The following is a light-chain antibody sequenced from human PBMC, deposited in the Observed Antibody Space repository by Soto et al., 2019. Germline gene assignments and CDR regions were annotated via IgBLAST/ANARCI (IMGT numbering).Light chain of an antibody. Sequence: ARTQCEAKLSVSPWNIATLVGRASQSVGNDLAWYQQKPGQPPRLLIYEASTRATGIPARFSGSQSGTEFTLTISSLQSEDFAVYSCQHYNNWPVTFGGGTKVDIK. CDR1: QSVGND. CDR2: EAS. CDR3: QHYNNWPVT. J-gene: IGKJ4*01. V-gene: IGKV3D-15*01.